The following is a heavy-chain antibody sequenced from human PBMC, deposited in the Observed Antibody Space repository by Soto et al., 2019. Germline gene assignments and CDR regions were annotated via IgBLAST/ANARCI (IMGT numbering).Heavy chain of an antibody. V-gene: IGHV1-8*01. J-gene: IGHJ3*02. CDR1: GYTLTSYD. CDR3: ARGYCSGGSCYWVAFDI. Sequence: ASVKVSCKASGYTLTSYDINWVRQATGQGLEWMGWMNPNSGNTGYAQKFQGRVTMTRNTSISTAYMELSSLRSEDTAVYYCARGYCSGGSCYWVAFDIWGQGTMVTVSS. D-gene: IGHD2-15*01. CDR2: MNPNSGNT.